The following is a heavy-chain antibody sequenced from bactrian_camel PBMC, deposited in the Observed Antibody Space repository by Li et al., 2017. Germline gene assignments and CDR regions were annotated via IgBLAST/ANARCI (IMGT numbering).Heavy chain of an antibody. Sequence: VQLVESGGGSVQAGGSLTLSCTADGPIYSYCLGWLRQAPGGEREGVAFIGRGSGSPLYADAVKGRFTISKDASGTTLYLQMNSLKAEDTAMYYCAALRGTQVTVS. CDR2: IGRGSGSP. D-gene: IGHD1*01. V-gene: IGHV3S31*01. J-gene: IGHJ4*01. CDR1: GPIYSYC.